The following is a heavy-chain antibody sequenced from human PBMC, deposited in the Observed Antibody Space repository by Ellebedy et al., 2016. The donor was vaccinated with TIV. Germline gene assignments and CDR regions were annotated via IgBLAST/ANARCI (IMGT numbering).Heavy chain of an antibody. J-gene: IGHJ6*02. V-gene: IGHV3-48*03. D-gene: IGHD3-9*01. CDR3: ARPLRITISNPEMDV. CDR2: ISSSGSTI. CDR1: GFTFSSYE. Sequence: GESLKISCAASGFTFSSYEMNWVRPAPGKGLEWVSYISSSGSTIYYADSVKGRFTISRDNSKNTLYLQMNSLRAEDTAVYYCARPLRITISNPEMDVWGQGTTVTVSS.